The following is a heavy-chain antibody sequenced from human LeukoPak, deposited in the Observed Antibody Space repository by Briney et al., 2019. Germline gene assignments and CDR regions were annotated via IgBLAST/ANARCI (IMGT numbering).Heavy chain of an antibody. Sequence: SETLSLTCTVSGFTLSRSLYYWVRIRQPPGKGLEWIGSIYYSGITYYNPSLKSRITISVDTSNNQFSLKLSSVTAAETAVYYCASPKFNYGTRYFDYWGQGTLVTVSS. CDR3: ASPKFNYGTRYFDY. CDR2: IYYSGIT. V-gene: IGHV4-39*01. D-gene: IGHD1-14*01. J-gene: IGHJ4*02. CDR1: GFTLSRSLYY.